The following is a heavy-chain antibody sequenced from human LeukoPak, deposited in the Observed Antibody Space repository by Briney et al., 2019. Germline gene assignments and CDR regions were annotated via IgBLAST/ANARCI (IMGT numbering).Heavy chain of an antibody. D-gene: IGHD4-23*01. CDR1: GGSISSYY. J-gene: IGHJ4*02. CDR3: ARSGTMVVMRPMYY. CDR2: IYYSGST. Sequence: SETLSLTCTVSGGSISSYYWSWIRQPPGKGLEWIGYIYYSGSTYYNPSLKSRVTISVDTSKNQFSLKLSSVTAADTAVYYCARSGTMVVMRPMYYWGQGTLVTVSS. V-gene: IGHV4-59*04.